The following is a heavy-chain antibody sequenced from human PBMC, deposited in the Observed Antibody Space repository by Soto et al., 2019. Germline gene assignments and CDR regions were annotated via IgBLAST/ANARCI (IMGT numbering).Heavy chain of an antibody. Sequence: ASVKVSCKASGYTFTIYGISWVRQAPGQGLKWKGWISAYNGNTNYAQKLQGRVTMTTDTSTSTAYMELRSLRSDDTAVYYCVRVDVVVVAARVSRNWFDPWGQATLVTVSS. D-gene: IGHD2-15*01. CDR3: VRVDVVVVAARVSRNWFDP. J-gene: IGHJ5*02. CDR1: GYTFTIYG. V-gene: IGHV1-18*01. CDR2: ISAYNGNT.